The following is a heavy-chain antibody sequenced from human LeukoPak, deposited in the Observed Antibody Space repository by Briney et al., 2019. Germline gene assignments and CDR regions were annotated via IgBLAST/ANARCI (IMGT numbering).Heavy chain of an antibody. CDR1: GYTFTSYY. V-gene: IGHV1-46*01. D-gene: IGHD2-2*01. J-gene: IGHJ5*02. Sequence: ASVKVSCKASGYTFTSYYMHWVRQAPGQGLEWMGIINPSGGSTSYAQKFQGRVTMTRDTSTSTVYMELSSLRSEDTAVYYCARTLPTPLVPDIVVVPAAPFDPWGQGILVTVSS. CDR3: ARTLPTPLVPDIVVVPAAPFDP. CDR2: INPSGGST.